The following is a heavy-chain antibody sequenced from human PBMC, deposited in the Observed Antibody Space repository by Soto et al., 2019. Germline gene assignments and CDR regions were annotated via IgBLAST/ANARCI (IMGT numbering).Heavy chain of an antibody. CDR1: GGSFSGYY. V-gene: IGHV4-34*01. J-gene: IGHJ5*02. CDR2: INHSGST. D-gene: IGHD2-21*02. CDR3: ARASWGCGGDCYSWGFGP. Sequence: QVQLQQWGAGLLKPSETLSLTCAVYGGSFSGYYWSWIRQPPGKGLEWIGEINHSGSTNYNPSLKSRVTISVDTSKNQFSLKLSSVTAADTAVYYCARASWGCGGDCYSWGFGPWGQGTLVTVSS.